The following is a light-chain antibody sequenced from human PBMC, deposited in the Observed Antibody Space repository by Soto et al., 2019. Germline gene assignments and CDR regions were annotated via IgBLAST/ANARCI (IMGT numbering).Light chain of an antibody. V-gene: IGKV3-15*01. J-gene: IGKJ1*01. Sequence: EVVMTQSPATLSASPGERVTLSCRASQSINAHLAWYQQKPGQAPRRLIHGASTLATGIPARFSGSGYGTEFILGLSRLQSEDFAVYYCQQYNSWLWTFDQGTKVEIQ. CDR1: QSINAH. CDR2: GAS. CDR3: QQYNSWLWT.